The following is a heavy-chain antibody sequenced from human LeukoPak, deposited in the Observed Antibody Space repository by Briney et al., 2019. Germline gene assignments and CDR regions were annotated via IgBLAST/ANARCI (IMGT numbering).Heavy chain of an antibody. Sequence: PGESLRLSCAASGFTFSDYSMNWVRQAPGKGLEWVGTVNAVSSDIYYADSMRGRFTISRDNAKNSLFLQMNSLRAEDTVVYYCARLRRNSDRSDFFYYYDHWGQGTLVTVSS. CDR1: GFTFSDYS. J-gene: IGHJ4*02. D-gene: IGHD3-22*01. CDR2: VNAVSSDI. V-gene: IGHV3-21*01. CDR3: ARLRRNSDRSDFFYYYDH.